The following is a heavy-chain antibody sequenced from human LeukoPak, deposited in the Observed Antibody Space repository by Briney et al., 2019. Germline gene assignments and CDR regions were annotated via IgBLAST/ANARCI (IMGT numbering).Heavy chain of an antibody. Sequence: PGGSLRLSCAASGFTFSSYAMDWVRQAPGKGLEWVSAISGSDGSTYYADSVKGRFTISRDNSKNTLYLQMNSLRVEDTAVYYCARDWKLYSSSWSDWGQGTLVTVSS. CDR1: GFTFSSYA. CDR3: ARDWKLYSSSWSD. V-gene: IGHV3-23*01. J-gene: IGHJ4*02. CDR2: ISGSDGST. D-gene: IGHD6-13*01.